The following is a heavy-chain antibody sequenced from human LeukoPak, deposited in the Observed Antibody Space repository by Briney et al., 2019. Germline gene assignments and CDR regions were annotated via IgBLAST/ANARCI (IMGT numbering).Heavy chain of an antibody. V-gene: IGHV3-7*01. J-gene: IGHJ4*02. CDR2: IKHDGSEK. CDR1: GFSFSGYW. Sequence: GGSLRLSCAASGFSFSGYWMSWVRQAPGKGLEWVASIKHDGSEKYYVDSVRGRFTISRDNTMNSLYLQMSSLRAEDTAVYYCATDRGWRTSGYYLYYFEYWGQGTLVTFSS. D-gene: IGHD3-3*01. CDR3: ATDRGWRTSGYYLYYFEY.